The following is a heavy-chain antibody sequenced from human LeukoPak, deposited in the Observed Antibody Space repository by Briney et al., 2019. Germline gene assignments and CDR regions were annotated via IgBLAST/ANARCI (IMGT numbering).Heavy chain of an antibody. CDR1: GGSFSGYY. V-gene: IGHV4-4*07. D-gene: IGHD6-19*01. J-gene: IGHJ4*02. Sequence: SETLSLTCAVYGGSFSGYYWSWIRQPAGKGLEWIGRIYTSGSTNYNPSLKSRVTMSVDTSKNQFSLKLSSVTAADTAVYYCAGDGGYSSGWYYYWGQGTLVTVSS. CDR3: AGDGGYSSGWYYY. CDR2: IYTSGST.